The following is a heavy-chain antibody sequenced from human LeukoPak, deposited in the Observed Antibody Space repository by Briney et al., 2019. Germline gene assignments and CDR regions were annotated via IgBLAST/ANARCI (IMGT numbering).Heavy chain of an antibody. J-gene: IGHJ5*02. Sequence: SETLFLTCAVYGGSFSGYYWSWIRQPPGKGLEWIGEINHSGSTNYNPSLKSRVTISVDTSKNQFSLKLSSVTAADTAVYYCARGVDEIIMVAWGQGTLVTVSS. V-gene: IGHV4-34*01. D-gene: IGHD2-8*01. CDR2: INHSGST. CDR1: GGSFSGYY. CDR3: ARGVDEIIMVA.